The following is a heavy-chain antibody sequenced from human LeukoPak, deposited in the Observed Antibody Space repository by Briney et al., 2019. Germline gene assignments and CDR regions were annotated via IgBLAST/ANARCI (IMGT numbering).Heavy chain of an antibody. D-gene: IGHD3-3*01. J-gene: IGHJ4*02. CDR2: INHSGST. V-gene: IGHV4-39*07. CDR3: ARGSLGFFLGPSFFDY. Sequence: SETLSLTCTVSGGSLDSGDYYWAWVRQPPGKGLEWIGEINHSGSTNYNPSLKSRVTISVDTSKNQFSLKLSSVTAADTAVYYCARGSLGFFLGPSFFDYWGQGTLVTVSS. CDR1: GGSLDSGDYY.